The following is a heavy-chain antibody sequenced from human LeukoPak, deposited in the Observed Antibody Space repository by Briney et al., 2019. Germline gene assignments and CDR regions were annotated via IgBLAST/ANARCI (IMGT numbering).Heavy chain of an antibody. V-gene: IGHV4-59*01. CDR3: ARNVIAAAVPDY. Sequence: SETLSLTCTVSGGSISSYYWSWIRQPPGKGLEWIGYIYYSGSTNYNPSLKRRVTISVDTSKNQFSLKLSSVTAADTAVYYCARNVIAAAVPDYWGQGTLVTVSS. J-gene: IGHJ4*02. CDR1: GGSISSYY. CDR2: IYYSGST. D-gene: IGHD6-13*01.